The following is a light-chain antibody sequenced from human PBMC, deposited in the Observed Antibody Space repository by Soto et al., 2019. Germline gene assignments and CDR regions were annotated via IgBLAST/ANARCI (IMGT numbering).Light chain of an antibody. CDR2: DAS. CDR3: QQRLHWPIT. Sequence: DNVLTQSPATPSLSPGERVTLSCRASQTVGRFLSWYQHSPGQGPRLLVYDASNRATGVPARFSGSGSETDFTLTISSLEPEDFAVYYCQQRLHWPITFGQGTRLEIK. V-gene: IGKV3-11*01. CDR1: QTVGRF. J-gene: IGKJ5*01.